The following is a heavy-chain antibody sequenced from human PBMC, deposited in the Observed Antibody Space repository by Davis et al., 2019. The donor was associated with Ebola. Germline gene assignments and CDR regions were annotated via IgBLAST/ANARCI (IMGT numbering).Heavy chain of an antibody. Sequence: GESLKISCAASGFTFSSYWMHWVRQAPGKGLVWVSRINSDGSSTSYADSVKGRFTISRDNAKNTLYLQMNSLRAEDTAVYYCRGPQRGAYWGQGNLVTVSS. D-gene: IGHD6-25*01. V-gene: IGHV3-74*01. CDR1: GFTFSSYW. J-gene: IGHJ4*02. CDR2: INSDGSST. CDR3: RGPQRGAY.